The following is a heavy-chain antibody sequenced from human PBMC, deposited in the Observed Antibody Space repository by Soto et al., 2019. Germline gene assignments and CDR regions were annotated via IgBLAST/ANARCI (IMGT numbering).Heavy chain of an antibody. CDR3: ARDPQRGLQFQTNWYFDL. CDR2: ISSSGSTI. J-gene: IGHJ2*01. V-gene: IGHV3-11*01. Sequence: QVQLVESGGGLVKPGGSLRLSCAASGFTFSDYYMSWIRQAPGKGLEWVSYISSSGSTIYYADSVKGRFTISRDNAKNSLYLQMNSLRAEDTAVYYCARDPQRGLQFQTNWYFDLCGRGTLVTVSS. CDR1: GFTFSDYY. D-gene: IGHD5-12*01.